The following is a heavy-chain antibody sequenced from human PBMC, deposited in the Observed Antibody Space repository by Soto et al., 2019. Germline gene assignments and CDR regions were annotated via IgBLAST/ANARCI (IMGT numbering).Heavy chain of an antibody. Sequence: GXLRLSCASSGFXFTRYILSWVRHAPGKGLELVSSISSTTNYIYYGDSMKVRFTISRDNAKNSLYLEMNSLRAEYTAVYYCARESEDLTSNFDYWGQGTLGTVSS. V-gene: IGHV3-21*06. CDR1: GFXFTRYI. CDR2: ISSTTNYI. J-gene: IGHJ4*02. CDR3: ARESEDLTSNFDY.